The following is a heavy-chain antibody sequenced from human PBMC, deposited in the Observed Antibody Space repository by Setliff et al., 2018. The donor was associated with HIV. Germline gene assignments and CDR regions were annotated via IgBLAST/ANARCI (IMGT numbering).Heavy chain of an antibody. J-gene: IGHJ3*02. V-gene: IGHV1-24*01. D-gene: IGHD3-10*01. Sequence: ASVKVSCKVSGYTLTEVSIHWVRQAPGQGLEWMGGFDPQDGEAIYAQTFQDRVAMTEDIDTDTAYLELSSLTSEDTAVFYCATPKPSEGFRGALDIWGQGTMVTVSS. CDR1: GYTLTEVS. CDR3: ATPKPSEGFRGALDI. CDR2: FDPQDGEA.